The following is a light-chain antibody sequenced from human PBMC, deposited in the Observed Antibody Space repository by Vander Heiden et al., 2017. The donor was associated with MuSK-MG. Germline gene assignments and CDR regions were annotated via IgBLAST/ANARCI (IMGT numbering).Light chain of an antibody. V-gene: IGKV3-11*01. CDR2: DVS. Sequence: EIVLTQSPATLSLSPGERATLSCRASQSISSYLAWYQQKPGQAPRLLINDVSNRATGIPARFSGSGSGTDFTLTISSLEPEDFAVYYCQQRSSWLGAFGHGTKVDIK. CDR3: QQRSSWLGA. CDR1: QSISSY. J-gene: IGKJ3*01.